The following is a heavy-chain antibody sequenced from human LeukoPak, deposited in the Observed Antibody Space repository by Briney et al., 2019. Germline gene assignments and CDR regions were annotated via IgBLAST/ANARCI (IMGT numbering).Heavy chain of an antibody. CDR1: GFTFGDYA. D-gene: IGHD3-9*01. CDR2: IRSKASGGTA. J-gene: IGHJ6*02. CDR3: SRVYFDWEVPGGNYYYYGMDV. Sequence: RAGGSLRLSCTASGFTFGDYAMSWFRQAPGKGLEWVGFIRSKASGGTAEYAASVKGRFTISRDDSKSIAYLQMNSLKTEDTAVYYCSRVYFDWEVPGGNYYYYGMDVWGQGTTVTVSS. V-gene: IGHV3-49*03.